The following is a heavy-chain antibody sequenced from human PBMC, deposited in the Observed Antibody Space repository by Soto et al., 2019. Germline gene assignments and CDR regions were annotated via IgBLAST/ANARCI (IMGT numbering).Heavy chain of an antibody. J-gene: IGHJ4*02. Sequence: SVKVYFKGSGFTFCTAALQWVRQALGQGLEWIGWIVVGSGNTNYAQKFQERVTITRDMSTNTAYMELTSLRSEDTAVYYCAADPYCGGDCYFDYWGQGIMVTVSS. CDR3: AADPYCGGDCYFDY. CDR2: IVVGSGNT. CDR1: GFTFCTAA. D-gene: IGHD2-21*02. V-gene: IGHV1-58*01.